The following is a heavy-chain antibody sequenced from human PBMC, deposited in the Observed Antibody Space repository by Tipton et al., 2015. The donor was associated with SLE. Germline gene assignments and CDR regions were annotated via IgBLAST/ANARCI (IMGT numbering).Heavy chain of an antibody. CDR3: AKDVAERWFYRAIDS. D-gene: IGHD5-24*01. V-gene: IGHV3-30*02. Sequence: GSLRLSCSASGFNFRSFGMPWVRQAPGKGLEWLAFIRYDGSHKFYAYSVSGRFIISRDNSKHTLYLVLNSLRAEDTGTFYCAKDVAERWFYRAIDSWGQGTGITASS. J-gene: IGHJ4*02. CDR1: GFNFRSFG. CDR2: IRYDGSHK.